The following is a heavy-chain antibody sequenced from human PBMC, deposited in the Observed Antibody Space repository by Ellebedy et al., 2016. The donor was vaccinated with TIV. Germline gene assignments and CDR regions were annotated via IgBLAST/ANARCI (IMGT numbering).Heavy chain of an antibody. D-gene: IGHD2-15*01. CDR2: IKEDGSEK. J-gene: IGHJ3*02. Sequence: GESLKISCAASGFTFSRYWMSWVRQAPGKGLEWVANIKEDGSEKYYVDSVKGRFTISRDNAKNSLYLQMNSLRAEDTAVFYCAREGFGGSQPEAFDIWGQGTMVTVSS. CDR3: AREGFGGSQPEAFDI. V-gene: IGHV3-7*01. CDR1: GFTFSRYW.